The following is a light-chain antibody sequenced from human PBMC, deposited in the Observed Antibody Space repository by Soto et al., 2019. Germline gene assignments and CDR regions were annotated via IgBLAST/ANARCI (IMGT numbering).Light chain of an antibody. CDR2: RAS. Sequence: EIVMTQSPATMSVSPGGRATLSCRASQSVGSNLAWYQQKTGQAPRLLIYRASTRATGIPARFSGSGSGTEFTLTISSLQSEDFAVYYCQQYNSSPLYTFGQGTKVDIK. V-gene: IGKV3-15*01. J-gene: IGKJ2*01. CDR3: QQYNSSPLYT. CDR1: QSVGSN.